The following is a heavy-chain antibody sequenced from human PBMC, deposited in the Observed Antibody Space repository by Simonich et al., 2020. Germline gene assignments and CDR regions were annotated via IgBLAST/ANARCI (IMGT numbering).Heavy chain of an antibody. Sequence: QVQLVQSGAEVKKPGASVKVSCKASGYTFTSYGISWVRQAPGQGLEWMGWISAYNSNTNYAPKLQGRVTMTTDTSTSTAYMERRSLRSDDTAVYYCARASRGTWWYYYFDYWGQGTLVTVSS. CDR3: ARASRGTWWYYYFDY. V-gene: IGHV1-18*01. J-gene: IGHJ4*02. D-gene: IGHD2-15*01. CDR1: GYTFTSYG. CDR2: ISAYNSNT.